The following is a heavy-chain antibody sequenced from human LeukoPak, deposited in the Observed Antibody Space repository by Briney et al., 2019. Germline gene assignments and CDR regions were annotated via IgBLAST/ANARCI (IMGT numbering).Heavy chain of an antibody. J-gene: IGHJ6*03. Sequence: SETLSLTCTVSGGSISSSSYYWGWIRQPPGKGLEWIGSIYYSGSTYYNPSLKSRVTISVDTSKNQFSLKLSSVTAADTAVYYCATEVVRGVIIGHYYYYMDVWGKGTTVTVSS. V-gene: IGHV4-39*07. D-gene: IGHD3-10*01. CDR1: GGSISSSSYY. CDR2: IYYSGST. CDR3: ATEVVRGVIIGHYYYYMDV.